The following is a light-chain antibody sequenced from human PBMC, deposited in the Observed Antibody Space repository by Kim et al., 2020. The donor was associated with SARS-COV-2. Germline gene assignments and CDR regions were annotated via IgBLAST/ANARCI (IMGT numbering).Light chain of an antibody. CDR2: GAS. CDR1: QSVNSNR. J-gene: IGKJ1*01. Sequence: EIVLTQSPGILSLSPGERATLSCRESQSVNSNRLAWYQQKPGQPPRLLMYGASSRATGIPDRFGGSGSGTDFTLTISRLEPEDFAVYYCQQYADSRTFGQGTKVDIK. CDR3: QQYADSRT. V-gene: IGKV3-20*01.